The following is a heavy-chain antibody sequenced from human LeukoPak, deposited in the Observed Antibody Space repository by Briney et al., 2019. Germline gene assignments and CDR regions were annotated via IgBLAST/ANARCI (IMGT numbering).Heavy chain of an antibody. Sequence: ASVKVSCKASGYTFTGYHMHWVRQAPGQGLEWMGIINPSGGSTTYAEKFQGRVTMTRDTSTSTVYMELSSLRSDDTAVYYCARDSLRTAIAMAGGNWFDPWGQGTLVTVSS. CDR3: ARDSLRTAIAMAGGNWFDP. D-gene: IGHD6-19*01. CDR2: INPSGGST. J-gene: IGHJ5*02. V-gene: IGHV1-46*01. CDR1: GYTFTGYH.